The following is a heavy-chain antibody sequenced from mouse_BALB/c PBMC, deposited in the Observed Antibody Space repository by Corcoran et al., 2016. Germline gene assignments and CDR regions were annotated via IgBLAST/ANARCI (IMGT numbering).Heavy chain of an antibody. Sequence: EVQLQQSGPELVKPGASVKMSCKASGYIFTSNVMYWVKQKPGQGLEWIGYINPYNDGTKYNEKFKGKATLTSDKSSSTAYMELSSLTSEDSAVYYCARGGDYYGNLFDYWGQGTTLTVSS. CDR2: INPYNDGT. V-gene: IGHV1S136*01. CDR1: GYIFTSNV. D-gene: IGHD2-1*01. J-gene: IGHJ2*01. CDR3: ARGGDYYGNLFDY.